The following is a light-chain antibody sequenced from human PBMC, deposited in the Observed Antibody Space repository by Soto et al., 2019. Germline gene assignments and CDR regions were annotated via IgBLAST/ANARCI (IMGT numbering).Light chain of an antibody. J-gene: IGLJ3*02. CDR1: NSDIGAYDY. CDR2: AVT. Sequence: QSALTQPASVSGSPGQSISISCTGTNSDIGAYDYVSWHQQYPGKAPKLIIYAVTNRPSGISDRFSASKSGNTASLAISGLQAEDEADYYCQSYDSSLSGSVFGGGTKLTVL. V-gene: IGLV2-14*01. CDR3: QSYDSSLSGSV.